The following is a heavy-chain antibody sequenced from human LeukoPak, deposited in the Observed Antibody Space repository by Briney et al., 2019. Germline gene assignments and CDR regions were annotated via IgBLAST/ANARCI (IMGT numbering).Heavy chain of an antibody. CDR2: IKQDGSEK. D-gene: IGHD1-7*01. CDR3: ARELGGDQLLLELPWFDP. Sequence: PGGSLRLSCAASGFTFSSYWMSWVRQAPGKGLEWVANIKQDGSEKYYVDSVKGRFTISRDNAKNSLYLQMNSLRAEDTAVYYCARELGGDQLLLELPWFDPWGQGTLVTVSS. CDR1: GFTFSSYW. J-gene: IGHJ5*02. V-gene: IGHV3-7*01.